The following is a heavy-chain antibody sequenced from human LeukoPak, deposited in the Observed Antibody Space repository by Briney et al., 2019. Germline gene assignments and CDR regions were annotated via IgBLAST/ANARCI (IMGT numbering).Heavy chain of an antibody. CDR1: GGSISSGDYY. CDR2: IYYSGST. CDR3: ARHVAYDYSNYVGDNYFDY. D-gene: IGHD4-11*01. Sequence: SQTLSLTCTVSGGSISSGDYYWGWIRQPPGKGLEWIGSIYYSGSTYYNPSLKSRVTISVDTSKNQFSLKLSSVTAADTAVYYCARHVAYDYSNYVGDNYFDYWGQGTLVTVSS. V-gene: IGHV4-39*01. J-gene: IGHJ4*02.